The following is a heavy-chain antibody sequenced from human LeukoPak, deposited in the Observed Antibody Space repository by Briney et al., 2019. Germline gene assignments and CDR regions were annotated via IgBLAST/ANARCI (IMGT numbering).Heavy chain of an antibody. Sequence: SETLSLTCGVPSEFFSGYYWGWIRQPPGKGPEWIGDINDSGTTKYNPTLKSRVTISIDSSKRQFSLKVKSVTAADTAVYYCARLPLGAFGEVLNFDYWGQGTPVTVSS. D-gene: IGHD3-10*01. V-gene: IGHV4-34*01. CDR3: ARLPLGAFGEVLNFDY. CDR2: INDSGTT. J-gene: IGHJ4*02. CDR1: SEFFSGYY.